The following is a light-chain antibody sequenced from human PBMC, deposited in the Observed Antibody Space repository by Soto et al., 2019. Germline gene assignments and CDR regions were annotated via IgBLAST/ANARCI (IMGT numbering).Light chain of an antibody. CDR3: QRPGV. Sequence: DIQMTQSPSTLSASVGDRVTITCRASQSISSWLAWYQQKPGKAPKLLIYDASSLESGVPSRFSGSGSGTEFTLTISSLQPEDFATYYCQRPGVFGPGTKVDIK. V-gene: IGKV1-5*01. J-gene: IGKJ3*01. CDR2: DAS. CDR1: QSISSW.